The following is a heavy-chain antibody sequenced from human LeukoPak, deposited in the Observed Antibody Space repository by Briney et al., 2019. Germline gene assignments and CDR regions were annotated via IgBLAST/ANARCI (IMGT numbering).Heavy chain of an antibody. CDR1: GYTFTGYY. V-gene: IGHV1-2*02. D-gene: IGHD3-9*01. Sequence: ASVKVSCKASGYTFTGYYMHWVRQAPGQGLEWMGWINPNSGGTNYAQKFQGRVTMTRDTSISTAYMELSRLRSDDTAVYYCARDRIRSYYDILTGYPLGYWGQGTLVTVSS. J-gene: IGHJ4*02. CDR3: ARDRIRSYYDILTGYPLGY. CDR2: INPNSGGT.